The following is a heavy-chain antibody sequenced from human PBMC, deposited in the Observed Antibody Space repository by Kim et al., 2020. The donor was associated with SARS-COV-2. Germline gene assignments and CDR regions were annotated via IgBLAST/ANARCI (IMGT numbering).Heavy chain of an antibody. CDR2: INPNSGGT. V-gene: IGHV1-2*04. CDR1: GYTFTRYY. CDR3: ARGAVIRIAEAGPCPVGSWFDP. Sequence: ASVKVSCKASGYTFTRYYMHWVRQAPGQGLEWMGWINPNSGGTNYAQKFQGWVTMTRDTSISTAYMELSRLRSDDTALYYCARGAVIRIAEAGPCPVGSWFDPWGEGTLVTVSS. J-gene: IGHJ5*02. D-gene: IGHD6-13*01.